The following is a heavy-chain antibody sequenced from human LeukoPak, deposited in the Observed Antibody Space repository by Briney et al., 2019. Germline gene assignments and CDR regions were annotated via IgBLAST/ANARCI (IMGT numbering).Heavy chain of an antibody. Sequence: PGGSLRLPCVVSGITFSTAWMNWVRQAPGKGLEWVGRIKSKIDGGTTDYVAPVKGRFSISRDDSKNTVYLQMNSLKTEDTAVYYCATEGYCSGGSCYSFDYWGQGTLVTVSS. V-gene: IGHV3-15*01. D-gene: IGHD2-15*01. J-gene: IGHJ4*02. CDR2: IKSKIDGGTT. CDR3: ATEGYCSGGSCYSFDY. CDR1: GITFSTAW.